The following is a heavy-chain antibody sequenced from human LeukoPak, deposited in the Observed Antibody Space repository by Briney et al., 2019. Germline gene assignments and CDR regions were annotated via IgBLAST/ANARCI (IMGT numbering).Heavy chain of an antibody. CDR1: GISLSNYG. V-gene: IGHV3-23*01. CDR3: AKRGIMIRKIILVGYHTEASYFDC. Sequence: GGSLRLSCVVSGISLSNYGMTWVRQAPGKGLEWVSGISDSGGSTYYADPVKGRFTISRDNSKNTLYLQMNSLRAEDTAVYYCAKRGIMIRKIILVGYHTEASYFDCWGQGTLVTVSS. D-gene: IGHD3-16*01. CDR2: ISDSGGST. J-gene: IGHJ4*02.